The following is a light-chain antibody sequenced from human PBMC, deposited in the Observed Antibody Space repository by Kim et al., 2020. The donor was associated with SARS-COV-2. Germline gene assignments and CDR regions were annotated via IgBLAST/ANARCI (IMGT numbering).Light chain of an antibody. Sequence: GQSITISCSGSTSNIGSNTVTWYHHLPGPAPKLLIYTRDQRPSGVPARFSGSKSGTTATLPISGLQSEDEADYYCAAWDDSLNGVVFGGGTQLTVL. V-gene: IGLV1-44*01. J-gene: IGLJ2*01. CDR3: AAWDDSLNGVV. CDR2: TRD. CDR1: TSNIGSNT.